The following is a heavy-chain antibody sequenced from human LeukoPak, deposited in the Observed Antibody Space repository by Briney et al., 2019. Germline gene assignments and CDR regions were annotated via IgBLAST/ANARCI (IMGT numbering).Heavy chain of an antibody. D-gene: IGHD2-2*01. CDR3: AKGDDIVVVWGIQFDY. CDR1: GFTFSSYA. Sequence: PGGSLRLSCAASGFTFSSYAMSWVRQAPGKGLEWVSAISGSGGSTYYADSVKGRFTISRDSSKNTLYLQMNSLRAEDTAVYYCAKGDDIVVVWGIQFDYWGQGTLVTVSS. J-gene: IGHJ4*02. CDR2: ISGSGGST. V-gene: IGHV3-23*01.